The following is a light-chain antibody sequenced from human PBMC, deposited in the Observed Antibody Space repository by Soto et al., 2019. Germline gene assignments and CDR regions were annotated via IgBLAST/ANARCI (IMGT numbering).Light chain of an antibody. Sequence: DIQMTQSPSSVSASVGDRVTITCRASQGISSWLAWYQQKPGKAPNLLIHTASSLQSAVPSRCSRSGSGTDFTLPISSLQPEDVATYYCHQSNRFPLSLRGGTKVELK. V-gene: IGKV1-12*01. CDR3: HQSNRFPLS. CDR1: QGISSW. CDR2: TAS. J-gene: IGKJ4*01.